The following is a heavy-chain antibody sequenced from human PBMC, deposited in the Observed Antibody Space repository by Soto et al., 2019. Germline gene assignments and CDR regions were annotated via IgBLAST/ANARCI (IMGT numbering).Heavy chain of an antibody. CDR2: IIPIFGTA. J-gene: IGHJ4*02. CDR1: GGTFSSYA. Sequence: GASVKVSCKASGGTFSSYAISWVRQAPGQGLEWMGGIIPIFGTANYAQKFQGRVTITADKSTSTAYMELSSLRSEDTAVNYCARMGYYDILTGYSSNYFDYWGQGTLVTVSS. D-gene: IGHD3-9*01. V-gene: IGHV1-69*06. CDR3: ARMGYYDILTGYSSNYFDY.